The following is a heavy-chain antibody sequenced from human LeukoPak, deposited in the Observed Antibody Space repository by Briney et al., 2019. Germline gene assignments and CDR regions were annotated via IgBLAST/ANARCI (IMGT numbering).Heavy chain of an antibody. CDR1: GFSFSSYG. CDR3: AKDGKEYYSDSSGFCDC. J-gene: IGHJ4*02. CDR2: ISYDGIYE. V-gene: IGHV3-30*18. Sequence: GRSLRLSCAASGFSFSSYGMHWVRQAPGKGLEWVAAISYDGIYEYYTDSVKGRFTISRDNSKKTLNLQMNSLRVEDTAVYYCAKDGKEYYSDSSGFCDCWGQGTLVTVSS. D-gene: IGHD3-22*01.